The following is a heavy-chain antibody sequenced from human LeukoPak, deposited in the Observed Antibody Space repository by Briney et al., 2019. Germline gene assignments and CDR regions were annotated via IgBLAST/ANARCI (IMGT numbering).Heavy chain of an antibody. CDR2: IYYSGST. Sequence: SVTLSLTCTVSGGSISSGGYYWSWIRQHPGKGLEWIGYIYYSGSTYYNPSLKSRVTISVDTSKNQFSLKLSSVTAADTAVYYCASGASYCSSTSCYLRGYSNYYFDYWGQGTLVTVSS. V-gene: IGHV4-31*03. CDR3: ASGASYCSSTSCYLRGYSNYYFDY. D-gene: IGHD2-2*01. CDR1: GGSISSGGYY. J-gene: IGHJ4*02.